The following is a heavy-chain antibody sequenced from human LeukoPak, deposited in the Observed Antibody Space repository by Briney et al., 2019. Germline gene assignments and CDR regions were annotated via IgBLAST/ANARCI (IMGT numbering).Heavy chain of an antibody. CDR1: GGTFTSYA. Sequence: GASVKVSCKASGGTFTSYAISWVRQAPGQGLEWMGGIIPIFGTANYAQKFQGRVTITADESTSTAYMELSSLRSEDTAVYYCALLLPGDYDFWSGYGYDYWGQGTLVTVSS. D-gene: IGHD3-3*01. J-gene: IGHJ4*02. CDR3: ALLLPGDYDFWSGYGYDY. CDR2: IIPIFGTA. V-gene: IGHV1-69*01.